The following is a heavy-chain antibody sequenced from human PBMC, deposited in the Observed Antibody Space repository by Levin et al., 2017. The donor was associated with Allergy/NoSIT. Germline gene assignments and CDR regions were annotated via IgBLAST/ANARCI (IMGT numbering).Heavy chain of an antibody. J-gene: IGHJ4*02. D-gene: IGHD2-2*01. CDR1: GFTFSTYG. Sequence: SCAASGFTFSTYGMHWVRQAPGKGLEWVAVISYDASNKYYADSVKGRFTISRDNSKNTLSLQMNSLRAEDTAVYYCAKLGCSSTRCYSNYWGQGTLVTVSS. CDR2: ISYDASNK. V-gene: IGHV3-30*18. CDR3: AKLGCSSTRCYSNY.